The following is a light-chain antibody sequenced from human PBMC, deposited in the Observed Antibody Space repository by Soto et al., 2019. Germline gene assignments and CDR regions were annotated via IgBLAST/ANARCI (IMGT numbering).Light chain of an antibody. V-gene: IGKV3-15*01. J-gene: IGKJ1*01. CDR1: QSVSTR. CDR2: GAS. CDR3: QQFNTWPRT. Sequence: EIAMAQSPATLSVSAGERETLAYRASQSVSTRLAWYQQKPGQPPRLLIYGASTRATAFPARFSGSGSGTEFTLTISSLQSEDFAVYYCQQFNTWPRTFGQGTKVDIK.